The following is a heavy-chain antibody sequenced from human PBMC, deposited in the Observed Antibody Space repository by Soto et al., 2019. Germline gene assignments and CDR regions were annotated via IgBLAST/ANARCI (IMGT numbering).Heavy chain of an antibody. CDR1: GYTFTSYG. CDR2: ISAYNGNT. J-gene: IGHJ3*02. CDR3: ARPHGATFHDAFDI. D-gene: IGHD1-26*01. V-gene: IGHV1-18*01. Sequence: ASVKVACKASGYTFTSYGISWARQAPGQGLEWMGWISAYNGNTNYAQKLQGRVTMTTDTSTSTAYMELRSLRSDDTAVYYCARPHGATFHDAFDIWGQGTMVTVS.